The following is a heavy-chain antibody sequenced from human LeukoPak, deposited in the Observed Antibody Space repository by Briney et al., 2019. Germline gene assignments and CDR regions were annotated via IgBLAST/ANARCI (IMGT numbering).Heavy chain of an antibody. CDR1: GYTFTSYY. Sequence: ASVKVSCKASGYTFTSYYMHWVRQAPGQGLEWMGIINPSCGSTSYAQKFQGRVTMTRDTSTSTVYMELSSLRSEDTAVYYCARVAHNGAAYYDAFDIWGQGTMVTVSS. J-gene: IGHJ3*02. D-gene: IGHD2-8*01. CDR2: INPSCGST. V-gene: IGHV1-46*01. CDR3: ARVAHNGAAYYDAFDI.